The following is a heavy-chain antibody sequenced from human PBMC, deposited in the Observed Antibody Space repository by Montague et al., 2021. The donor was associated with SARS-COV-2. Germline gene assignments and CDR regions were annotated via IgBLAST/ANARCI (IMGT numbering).Heavy chain of an antibody. Sequence: SLRLSCAASGFTFSSYAMNWVRQAPGKGLEWVSAISGSGGSTYYADSVKGRFTISRDNSKNTLYLQMNSLGAEDTAVYYCAKGGERVTMIVVVITLADFDVWGQGTMVTASS. CDR2: ISGSGGST. CDR1: GFTFSSYA. D-gene: IGHD3-22*01. CDR3: AKGGERVTMIVVVITLADFDV. V-gene: IGHV3-23*01. J-gene: IGHJ4*02.